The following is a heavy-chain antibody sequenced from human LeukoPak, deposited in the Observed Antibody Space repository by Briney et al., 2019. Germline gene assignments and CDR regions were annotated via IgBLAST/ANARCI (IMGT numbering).Heavy chain of an antibody. CDR2: INPSGGST. CDR1: GYTFTSYY. Sequence: ASVKVSCKASGYTFTSYYMHWVRQAPGQGLEWMGIINPSGGSTSYAQKFQGRVTITADESTSTAYMELSSLRSEDTAVYYCARARVDTAMAFDYWGQGTLVTVSS. D-gene: IGHD5-18*01. V-gene: IGHV1-46*01. CDR3: ARARVDTAMAFDY. J-gene: IGHJ4*02.